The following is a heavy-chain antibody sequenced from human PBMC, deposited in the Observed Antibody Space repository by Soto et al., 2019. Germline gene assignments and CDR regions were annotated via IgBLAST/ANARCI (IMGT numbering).Heavy chain of an antibody. CDR1: GFTFSSYW. CDR2: INSDGGST. Sequence: EVQLVESGGGLVQPGGSLRLSCAASGFTFSSYWMHWVRQAPGKGLVWVSRINSDGGSTSYADSVKGRFTISRDNAXNXLYXQMNSLRAEDTAVYYCARERGSGSYYYYYYYGMDVWGQGTTVTVSS. J-gene: IGHJ6*02. D-gene: IGHD3-10*01. V-gene: IGHV3-74*01. CDR3: ARERGSGSYYYYYYYGMDV.